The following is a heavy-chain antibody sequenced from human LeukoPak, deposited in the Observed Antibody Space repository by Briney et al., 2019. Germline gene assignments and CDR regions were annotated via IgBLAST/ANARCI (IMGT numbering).Heavy chain of an antibody. CDR1: GFTFSSYA. CDR3: ARAGLVGATIVISDY. Sequence: PGGSLRLSCAASGFTFSSYAMHWVRQAPGKGLEWVAVISYDGSNKYYADSVKGRFTISRDNSKNTLYLQMNSLRAEDTAVYYCARAGLVGATIVISDYWGQGTLVTVSS. CDR2: ISYDGSNK. V-gene: IGHV3-30-3*01. J-gene: IGHJ4*02. D-gene: IGHD1-26*01.